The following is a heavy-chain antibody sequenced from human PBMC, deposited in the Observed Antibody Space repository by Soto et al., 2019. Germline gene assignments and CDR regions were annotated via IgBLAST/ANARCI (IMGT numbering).Heavy chain of an antibody. J-gene: IGHJ4*02. V-gene: IGHV4-39*01. CDR2: IYYSGST. Sequence: QLQLQESGPGLVKPSETLSLTCTVSGGSISSSSYYWGWIRQPPGKGLERIGSIYYSGSTYYNPSPKSRVTISVDTSKSQFSLKLSSVTAADTAVYYCARRRYGGNSGFDYWGQGTLVTVSS. CDR1: GGSISSSSYY. CDR3: ARRRYGGNSGFDY. D-gene: IGHD4-17*01.